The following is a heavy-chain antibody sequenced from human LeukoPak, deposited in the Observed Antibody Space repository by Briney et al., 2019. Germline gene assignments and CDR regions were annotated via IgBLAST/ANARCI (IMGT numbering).Heavy chain of an antibody. CDR3: ARLSGESTIYDY. J-gene: IGHJ4*02. CDR2: VYSDGAT. D-gene: IGHD5/OR15-5a*01. Sequence: GGSLRLSCAASGFTVSSSYMSWVRQAPGKGLEWVSVVYSDGATYYADSVKGRFTISRDNAKNSLYLQMNSLRVEDTAVYYCARLSGESTIYDYWGQGTLVTVSS. CDR1: GFTVSSSY. V-gene: IGHV3-53*01.